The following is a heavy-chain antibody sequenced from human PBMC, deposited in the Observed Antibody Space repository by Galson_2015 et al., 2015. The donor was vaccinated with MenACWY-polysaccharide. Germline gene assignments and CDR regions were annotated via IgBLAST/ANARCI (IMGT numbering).Heavy chain of an antibody. CDR2: IYPGGSDA. Sequence: QSGAEVKKPGEPLKISCTGLGYSFTSYWIGWVRQMPGKGLEWMGIIYPGGSDARFSPSFQGQVTMSVDKSISTAYLQWNSLKASDTAIYYCARITGGEYFQYWGQGALVTV. CDR3: ARITGGEYFQY. D-gene: IGHD3-10*01. J-gene: IGHJ1*01. V-gene: IGHV5-51*03. CDR1: GYSFTSYW.